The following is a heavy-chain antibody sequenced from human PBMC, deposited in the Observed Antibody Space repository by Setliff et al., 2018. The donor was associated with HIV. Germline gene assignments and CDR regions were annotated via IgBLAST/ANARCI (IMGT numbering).Heavy chain of an antibody. CDR3: ARDLKRTVFGVVMIVGDAFDV. Sequence: ASVKVSCKASGYTFTRNAMHWVRQAPGQRLEWMGWINTGNGNTKYSQKFQGRVTITRDTSASTAYMELISLRSEDTAVYYCARDLKRTVFGVVMIVGDAFDVWGQGTMVTVSS. D-gene: IGHD3-3*01. V-gene: IGHV1-3*04. CDR1: GYTFTRNA. CDR2: INTGNGNT. J-gene: IGHJ3*01.